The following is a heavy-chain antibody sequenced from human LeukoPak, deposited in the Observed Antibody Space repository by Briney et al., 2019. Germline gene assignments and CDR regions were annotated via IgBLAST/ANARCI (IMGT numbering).Heavy chain of an antibody. CDR2: VNDNDGRT. D-gene: IGHD5-18*01. CDR1: GFALSNFV. CDR3: VGRDRAFSYGTLGY. J-gene: IGHJ4*02. Sequence: PGGSLRLSCAASGFALSNFVMSWVRQAPGKGLEWVSTVNDNDGRTYYADSVKGRFTISRDNSKSALYLQMDSLRAEDTAVYYCVGRDRAFSYGTLGYWGQGTLVTVSS. V-gene: IGHV3-23*01.